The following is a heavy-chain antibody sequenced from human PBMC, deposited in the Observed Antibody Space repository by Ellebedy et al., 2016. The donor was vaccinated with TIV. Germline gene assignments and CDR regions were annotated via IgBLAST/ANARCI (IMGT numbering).Heavy chain of an antibody. CDR1: GGSISRYY. V-gene: IGHV4-59*01. Sequence: MPSETLSLTCSVSGGSISRYYWNWIRQPPGKGLQWMGYMYYTGIINYSPSLKSRVTISVDTSKNLFSLNLISVTAADTAVYYCAGSAYGGYDSAFDSWGQGTLVTVSS. CDR3: AGSAYGGYDSAFDS. D-gene: IGHD5-12*01. CDR2: MYYTGII. J-gene: IGHJ4*02.